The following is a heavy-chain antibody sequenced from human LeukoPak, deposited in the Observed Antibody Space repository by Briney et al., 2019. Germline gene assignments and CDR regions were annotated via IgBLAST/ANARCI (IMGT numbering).Heavy chain of an antibody. J-gene: IGHJ4*02. CDR1: GYTFTSYY. D-gene: IGHD3-22*01. CDR2: INPSGGST. CDR3: ARERGTYYDSSGYSFDY. V-gene: IGHV1-46*01. Sequence: ASVKVSCKASGYTFTSYYMHWVLQAPGQGLEWMGIINPSGGSTSYAQKFQGRVTMTRDTSTSTVYMELSSLRSEDTAVYYCARERGTYYDSSGYSFDYWGQGTLVTVSS.